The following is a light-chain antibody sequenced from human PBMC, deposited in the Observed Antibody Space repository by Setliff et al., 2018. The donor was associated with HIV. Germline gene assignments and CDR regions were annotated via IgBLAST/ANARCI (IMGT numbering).Light chain of an antibody. CDR3: SSYTSSSTRV. Sequence: QSVLTQPASVSGSPGQSITISCTGTSSDVGGYNYVSWYQQHPGKAPKLMIYDVSKRPSGVSNRFSGSKSGNTASLTISGLQAEDEADYYCSSYTSSSTRVFGTGTNVTVL. J-gene: IGLJ1*01. CDR2: DVS. CDR1: SSDVGGYNY. V-gene: IGLV2-14*01.